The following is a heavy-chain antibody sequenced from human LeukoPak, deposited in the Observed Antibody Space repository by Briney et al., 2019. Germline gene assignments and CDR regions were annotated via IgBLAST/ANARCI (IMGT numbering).Heavy chain of an antibody. CDR2: ISSTGSTI. V-gene: IGHV3-48*03. D-gene: IGHD5-12*01. J-gene: IGHJ4*02. CDR3: ARGYTYFDY. Sequence: GGSLPLSCAASGFTFSSYEVNWVRQAPGKGLEWVSYISSTGSTIYYADSVKGRFTISRDNAKNSLYLQMNSLRAEDTAVYYCARGYTYFDYWGQGTLVSVSS. CDR1: GFTFSSYE.